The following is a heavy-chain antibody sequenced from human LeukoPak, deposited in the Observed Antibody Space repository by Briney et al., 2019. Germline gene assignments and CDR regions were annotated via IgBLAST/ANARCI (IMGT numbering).Heavy chain of an antibody. D-gene: IGHD5-18*01. CDR1: GFTFSSYA. Sequence: GGSLRLSCAASGFTFSSYAMSWVRQAPGKGLEWVSSIFPSGGEIHYADSVRGRFTISSDNSKSILSLQMNSLRAEDTAIYYCATYRQVLLPFESWGQGTLVTVSS. CDR3: ATYRQVLLPFES. V-gene: IGHV3-23*01. J-gene: IGHJ4*02. CDR2: IFPSGGEI.